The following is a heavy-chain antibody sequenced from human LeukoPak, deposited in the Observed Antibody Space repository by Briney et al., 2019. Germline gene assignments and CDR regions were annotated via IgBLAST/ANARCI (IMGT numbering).Heavy chain of an antibody. CDR3: ARGTYYYDSSGFLSMD. J-gene: IGHJ4*02. D-gene: IGHD3-22*01. CDR1: GYTFTGYY. Sequence: GASVKVSCKASGYTFTGYYMHWVRQAPGQGLEWMGWINPNSGGTNYAQKFQGRVTMTRDTSISTAYMELSRLRSDDTAVYYCARGTYYYDSSGFLSMDWGQGTLVTVSS. CDR2: INPNSGGT. V-gene: IGHV1-2*02.